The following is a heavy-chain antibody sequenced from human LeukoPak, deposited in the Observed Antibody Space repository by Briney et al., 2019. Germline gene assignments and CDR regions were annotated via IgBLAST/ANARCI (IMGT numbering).Heavy chain of an antibody. CDR3: ARQTGSGLFILP. CDR1: GVSISSSNSY. Sequence: SETLSLTCTVSGVSISSSNSYWGWIRQPPGKGLEWIGSIYYSGNTYYNASLKSQVSISIDASKNQFYLRLTSVTAADTAVYYCARQTGSGLFILPGGQGTLVTVSS. V-gene: IGHV4-39*01. D-gene: IGHD3/OR15-3a*01. J-gene: IGHJ4*02. CDR2: IYYSGNT.